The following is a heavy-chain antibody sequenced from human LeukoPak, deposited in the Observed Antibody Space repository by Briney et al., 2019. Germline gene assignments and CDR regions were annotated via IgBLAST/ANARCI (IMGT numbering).Heavy chain of an antibody. CDR3: ARAYSSGWYNIIDY. J-gene: IGHJ4*02. CDR1: GYSISSGYY. V-gene: IGHV4-38-2*02. D-gene: IGHD6-19*01. Sequence: SETLSLTCTVSGYSISSGYYWGWIRQPPGKGLEWIGSIYHSGSTYYNPSLKSRVTISVDTSKNQFSLKLSSVTAADTAVYYCARAYSSGWYNIIDYWGQGTLVTVSS. CDR2: IYHSGST.